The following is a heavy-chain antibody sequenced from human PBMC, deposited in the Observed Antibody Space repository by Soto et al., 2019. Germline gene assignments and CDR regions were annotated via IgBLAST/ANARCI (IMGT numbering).Heavy chain of an antibody. J-gene: IGHJ4*02. D-gene: IGHD6-6*01. V-gene: IGHV3-30*04. CDR1: GFIFENYA. CDR2: ITRDGYNK. CDR3: TKSSGGSSSVGMDY. Sequence: XGSLRLSCAVSGFIFENYALHWVRQAPGKGLEWVASITRDGYNKYYADSVKGRFTISRDNSKNTLSLQMTALRVEDSSVYYCTKSSGGSSSVGMDYWGPGTLVTVSS.